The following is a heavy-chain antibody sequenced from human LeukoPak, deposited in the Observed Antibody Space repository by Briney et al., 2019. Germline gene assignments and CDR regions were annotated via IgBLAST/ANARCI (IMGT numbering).Heavy chain of an antibody. D-gene: IGHD3-3*01. CDR3: AKGVHKLNYDFWSGYYPPIYFDY. CDR1: GFTFSTYA. J-gene: IGHJ4*02. V-gene: IGHV3-23*01. CDR2: VSDSGGST. Sequence: GGSLRLSCAASGFTFSTYAMNWVRQAPGKGLEWVSGVSDSGGSTYYVDSVKGRFTISRDNSRNTVYLHMNSLRAEDTALYYCAKGVHKLNYDFWSGYYPPIYFDYWGQGTLVTASS.